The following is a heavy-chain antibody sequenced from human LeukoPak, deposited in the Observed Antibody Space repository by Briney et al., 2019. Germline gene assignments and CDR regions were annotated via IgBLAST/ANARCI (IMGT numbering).Heavy chain of an antibody. J-gene: IGHJ4*02. Sequence: GGSLSLSCVASGFTVSSNDMSWVRQAPGKGLESVSVIYSGGSTYYADSVKGRFTVSRDNSKHTLFLEMNNLRAEDTAVYYCAKMMAGNYFAYSGQGALVIVSS. V-gene: IGHV3-53*01. CDR1: GFTVSSND. D-gene: IGHD6-19*01. CDR3: AKMMAGNYFAY. CDR2: IYSGGST.